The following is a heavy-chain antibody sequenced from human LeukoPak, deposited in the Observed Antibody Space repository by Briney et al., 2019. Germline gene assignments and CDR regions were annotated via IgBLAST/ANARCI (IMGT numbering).Heavy chain of an antibody. CDR1: GFTVSSSF. D-gene: IGHD5-12*01. J-gene: IGHJ5*02. Sequence: GGSLRLSCAASGFTVSSSFMSWVRQAPGKGLEWVSGISGSGGSIYYADSVKGRFTISRDNSKNTLYLQMNSLRAEDTAVYYCAKTTIVHVWWFDPWGQGTLVTVSS. CDR3: AKTTIVHVWWFDP. V-gene: IGHV3-23*01. CDR2: ISGSGGSI.